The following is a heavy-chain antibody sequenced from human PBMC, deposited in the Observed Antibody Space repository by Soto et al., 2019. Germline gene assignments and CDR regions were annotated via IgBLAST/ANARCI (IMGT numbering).Heavy chain of an antibody. CDR2: INGGGDSI. J-gene: IGHJ4*02. CDR3: VKEGGKFISAWYKEY. Sequence: EVQVLESGGGLVQPGGSLRLSCAASGFTFSTYAMSWVRQAPGKGLEWVSDINGGGDSIYYADSVKGRFTISRDNSKNTVYLQMDSLRTEDTAVYYCVKEGGKFISAWYKEYWGKGTLVTVSS. V-gene: IGHV3-23*01. CDR1: GFTFSTYA. D-gene: IGHD6-19*01.